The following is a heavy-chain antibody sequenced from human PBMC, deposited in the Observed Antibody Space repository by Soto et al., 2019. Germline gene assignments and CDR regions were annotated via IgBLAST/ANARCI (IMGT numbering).Heavy chain of an antibody. CDR1: GGTFNNYA. D-gene: IGHD3-22*01. CDR3: ARGYGYDDTSGYYYPVDV. J-gene: IGHJ4*02. CDR2: IIPKFGSP. Sequence: QVRLVQSGAEMKKPGSSVKVSCKASGGTFNNYAINWVRQAPGQGLQWMGGIIPKFGSPNYTQKFQGRVTITADEPTTTAYMELCSLKSEDTAVYYCARGYGYDDTSGYYYPVDVWGQGPLVIVSS. V-gene: IGHV1-69*01.